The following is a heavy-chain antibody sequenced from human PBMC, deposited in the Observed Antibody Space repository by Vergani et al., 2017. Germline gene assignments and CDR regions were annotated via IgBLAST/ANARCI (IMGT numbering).Heavy chain of an antibody. CDR2: IYSGGST. D-gene: IGHD3-22*01. J-gene: IGHJ4*02. Sequence: EVQLVESGGGLVQPGGSLRLSCAASGFTVSSNYMSWVRQAPGKGLEWVSVIYSGGSTYYADSVKGRFTISRDNSKNTLYLQMNSLRAEDTAVYYCARDPTYDSDRGYWGQGTLVTVSS. CDR3: ARDPTYDSDRGY. V-gene: IGHV3-66*02. CDR1: GFTVSSNY.